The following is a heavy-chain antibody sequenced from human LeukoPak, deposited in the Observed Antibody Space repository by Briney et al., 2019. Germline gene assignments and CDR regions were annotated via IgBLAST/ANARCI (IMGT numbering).Heavy chain of an antibody. J-gene: IGHJ6*03. CDR3: ARDGTPNYSSGWVYMDV. V-gene: IGHV3-48*03. CDR2: ICSSDSTT. D-gene: IGHD6-25*01. CDR1: GFTFSSYE. Sequence: GGALRLSCVASGFTFSSYEMNWGGQAPGKGGEGLSYICSSDSTTHYADSVKGGVSISRDNAKKSLYMQMSRVRVEGTAVYYCARDGTPNYSSGWVYMDVWGEGTTVTISS.